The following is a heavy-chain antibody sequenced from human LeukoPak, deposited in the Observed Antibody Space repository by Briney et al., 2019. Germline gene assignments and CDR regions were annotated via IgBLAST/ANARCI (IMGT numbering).Heavy chain of an antibody. Sequence: GESLKISCKGSGYSFNNYWIGWVRQMPGKGLEWMGIIYPGDSDTRYSPSFQGQVTISADKSISTAYLQWSSLKASDPPMYYCARVGGSLNTPADPWGQGTLVTVSS. V-gene: IGHV5-51*01. CDR2: IYPGDSDT. CDR1: GYSFNNYW. J-gene: IGHJ5*02. D-gene: IGHD1-26*01. CDR3: ARVGGSLNTPADP.